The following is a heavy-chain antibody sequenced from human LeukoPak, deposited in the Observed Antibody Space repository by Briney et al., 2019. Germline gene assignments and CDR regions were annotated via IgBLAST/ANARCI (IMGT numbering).Heavy chain of an antibody. CDR1: GFTFSSYE. J-gene: IGHJ4*02. CDR3: AKGDGRSFPHDY. D-gene: IGHD5-24*01. CDR2: ISGSGGST. Sequence: RAGGSLRLSCAASGFTFSSYEMNWVRQAPGKGLEWVSAISGSGGSTYYADSVKGRFTISRDNSKNTLYLQMNSLRAEDTAVYYCAKGDGRSFPHDYWGQGTLVTVSS. V-gene: IGHV3-23*01.